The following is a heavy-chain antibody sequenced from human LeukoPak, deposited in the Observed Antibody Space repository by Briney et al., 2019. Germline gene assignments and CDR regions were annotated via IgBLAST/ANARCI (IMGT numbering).Heavy chain of an antibody. CDR1: GYSFTSYW. D-gene: IGHD5/OR15-5a*01. J-gene: IGHJ3*02. CDR3: ASHPRSTSYDAFDI. CDR2: IYPGDSDT. Sequence: KDGESLKISCKGSGYSFTSYWIGWLRQMPGKGLEWMGIIYPGDSDTRYSPSFPGQVTISADKSISTAYLQWSSLKASDTAMYYCASHPRSTSYDAFDIWGQGTMVTVSS. V-gene: IGHV5-51*01.